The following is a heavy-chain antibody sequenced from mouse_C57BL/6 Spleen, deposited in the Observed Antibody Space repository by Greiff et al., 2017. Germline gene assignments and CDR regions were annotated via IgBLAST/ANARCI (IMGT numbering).Heavy chain of an antibody. V-gene: IGHV5-6*01. Sequence: EVQLVESGGDLVKPGGSLKLSCAASGFTFSSYGMSWVRQTPDKRLEWVATISSGGSYTYYPDSVKGRFTISRDNAKNTLYLQMSSLKSEDTAMYYCARHHVYGYDEGAWFAYWGQGTLVTVSA. CDR2: ISSGGSYT. D-gene: IGHD2-2*01. J-gene: IGHJ3*01. CDR1: GFTFSSYG. CDR3: ARHHVYGYDEGAWFAY.